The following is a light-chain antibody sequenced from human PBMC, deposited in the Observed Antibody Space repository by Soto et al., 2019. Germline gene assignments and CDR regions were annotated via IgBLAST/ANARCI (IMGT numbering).Light chain of an antibody. Sequence: SVLTQPASMCGYPGQSITISCTGSSSDIGNYKYVSWYQQHPGKAPKLIIYEVSNRPSGVSLRFSGSKSANTASLTLSGLQADDEAEYYCASFSNSTFVFGSGTKVTVL. V-gene: IGLV2-14*01. CDR1: SSDIGNYKY. J-gene: IGLJ1*01. CDR2: EVS. CDR3: ASFSNSTFV.